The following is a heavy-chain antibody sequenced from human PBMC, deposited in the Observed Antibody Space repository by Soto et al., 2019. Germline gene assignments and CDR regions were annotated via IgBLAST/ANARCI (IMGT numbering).Heavy chain of an antibody. CDR1: GGSISSGGYY. Sequence: QVQLQESGPGLVKPSQTLSLTCTVSGGSISSGGYYWSWIRQHPGKGLEWIGYIYYSGSTYYNPSLKSRVTISVDTSKNQFSLKLSSVTAADTAVYYCARVFCSGGSCYSLSPAPYFDYWGQGTLVTVSS. CDR3: ARVFCSGGSCYSLSPAPYFDY. J-gene: IGHJ4*02. V-gene: IGHV4-31*03. D-gene: IGHD2-15*01. CDR2: IYYSGST.